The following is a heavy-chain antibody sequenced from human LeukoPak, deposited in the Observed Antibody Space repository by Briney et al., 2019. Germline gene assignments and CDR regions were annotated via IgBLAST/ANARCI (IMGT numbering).Heavy chain of an antibody. CDR2: IYYSGST. Sequence: SETLSLTCTVSGGSISSYYWSWIRQPPGKGLEWIGYIYYSGSTTYNPSLKSRVTVSLDTSKNQFSLKLSSVTAADTAVYFCARSWELYYFDYWGQGTLVTVSS. CDR1: GGSISSYY. J-gene: IGHJ4*02. D-gene: IGHD4-23*01. CDR3: ARSWELYYFDY. V-gene: IGHV4-59*01.